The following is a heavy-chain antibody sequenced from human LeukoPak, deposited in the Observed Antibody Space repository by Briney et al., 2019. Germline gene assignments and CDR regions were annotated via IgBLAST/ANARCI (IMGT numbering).Heavy chain of an antibody. CDR1: GVSDNTYN. Sequence: SEPLPLACSVSGVSDNTYNWSWIRPPPGKGLEWVGYICYCGNPNHHPSLHSRSTMSIDTCKKPFPLERSSVTAADTALYYCARPSGTSGYYAFDVWGQGTMVTVSS. V-gene: IGHV4-59*02. D-gene: IGHD1-26*01. CDR3: ARPSGTSGYYAFDV. J-gene: IGHJ3*01. CDR2: ICYCGNP.